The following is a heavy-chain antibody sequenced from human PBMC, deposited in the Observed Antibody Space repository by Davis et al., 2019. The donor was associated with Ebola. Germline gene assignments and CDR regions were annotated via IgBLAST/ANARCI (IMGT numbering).Heavy chain of an antibody. V-gene: IGHV4-61*01. D-gene: IGHD2-15*01. Sequence: PSETLSLTCTVSGGSVSSGSYYWSWIRQPPGKGLEWIGYIYYSGSTNYNPSLKSRVTISVDTSKNQFSLKLSSVTAADTAVYYCARGGGGDAFDIWGQGTMVTVSS. CDR3: ARGGGGDAFDI. CDR2: IYYSGST. CDR1: GGSVSSGSYY. J-gene: IGHJ3*02.